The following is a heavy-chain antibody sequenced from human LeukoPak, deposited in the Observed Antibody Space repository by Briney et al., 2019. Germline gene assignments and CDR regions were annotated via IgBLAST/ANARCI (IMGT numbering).Heavy chain of an antibody. CDR2: ISSSSSYT. Sequence: GRSLRLSCAASGFTFSSYTMNWVRQAPGKGLEWVSSISSSSSYTYYADSVKGRFTIPRDNAKNTLYLQMNSLRAEDTAVYYCARPPGSYSSSWHGVDYWGQGTLVTVSS. J-gene: IGHJ4*02. V-gene: IGHV3-21*01. D-gene: IGHD6-13*01. CDR1: GFTFSSYT. CDR3: ARPPGSYSSSWHGVDY.